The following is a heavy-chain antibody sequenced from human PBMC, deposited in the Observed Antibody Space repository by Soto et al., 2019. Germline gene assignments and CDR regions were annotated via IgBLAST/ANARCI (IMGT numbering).Heavy chain of an antibody. CDR1: GFTFSSYA. Sequence: QVQLVESGGGVVHPGRSLRLSCAASGFTFSSYAMHWVRQAPGKGLEWVAVISYDGTNKYYADSVKGRFTLSRDNSKNTLYLQMNSLRAEDTAVYYCARLLTTVAFGDFYYGVDVWGQGTTVTVSS. CDR3: ARLLTTVAFGDFYYGVDV. D-gene: IGHD3-10*01. V-gene: IGHV3-30-3*01. J-gene: IGHJ6*02. CDR2: ISYDGTNK.